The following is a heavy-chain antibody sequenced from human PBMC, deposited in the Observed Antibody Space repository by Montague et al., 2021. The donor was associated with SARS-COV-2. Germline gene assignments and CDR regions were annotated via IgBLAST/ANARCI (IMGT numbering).Heavy chain of an antibody. CDR1: GDSVSGLNGT. Sequence: CAISGDSVSGLNGTSNWIRQSPSTRLECLCRPYYRSRWFDHYEVSMKGRISIKADTSKNQSSLQLDSVTPEDTAVYYCARGDGLGPYTGYAFDIWGQGTLVTVSS. D-gene: IGHD3-16*01. CDR2: PYYRSRWFD. CDR3: ARGDGLGPYTGYAFDI. V-gene: IGHV6-1*01. J-gene: IGHJ3*02.